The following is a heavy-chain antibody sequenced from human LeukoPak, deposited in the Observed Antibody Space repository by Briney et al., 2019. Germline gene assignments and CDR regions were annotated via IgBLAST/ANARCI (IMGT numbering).Heavy chain of an antibody. Sequence: SETLSLTCTVSGGSISIYYWSWIRQPPGKGLEWIGYIYNSGSTNYNPSLRSRVTISVDTSKNRFSLKLNSVTAADTAVYYCVRDRELTYWSQGTLVTVSS. CDR1: GGSISIYY. CDR3: VRDRELTY. D-gene: IGHD1-26*01. J-gene: IGHJ4*02. CDR2: IYNSGST. V-gene: IGHV4-59*01.